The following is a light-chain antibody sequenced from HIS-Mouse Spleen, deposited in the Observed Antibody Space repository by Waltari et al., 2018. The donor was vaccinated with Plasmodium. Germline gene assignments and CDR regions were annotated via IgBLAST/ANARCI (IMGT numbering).Light chain of an antibody. CDR1: SSDVGGYNY. CDR3: SSYAGSNNLV. CDR2: DVS. Sequence: QSALTQPPSASGSPGQSVTISCTGTSSDVGGYNYVSLYQQHPGKAPKLMIYDVSKRPSGGPDRFSGSKSGNTASLTVSGLHAEDEADYYCSSYAGSNNLVFGGGTKLTVL. V-gene: IGLV2-8*01. J-gene: IGLJ2*01.